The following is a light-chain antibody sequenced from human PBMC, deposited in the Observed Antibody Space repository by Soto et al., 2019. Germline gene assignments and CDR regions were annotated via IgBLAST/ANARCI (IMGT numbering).Light chain of an antibody. CDR1: QDISNR. CDR3: QHHASYPRD. CDR2: SAC. J-gene: IGKJ1*01. Sequence: DIQITQSPSAFSSALGDRLTITSRASQDISNRSGWFQQRREKAPKRLIYSACGLATGAPSRFSGTGSGTEFTLTISSLQPEDFATYYCQHHASYPRDFGQGTKVDIK. V-gene: IGKV1-17*03.